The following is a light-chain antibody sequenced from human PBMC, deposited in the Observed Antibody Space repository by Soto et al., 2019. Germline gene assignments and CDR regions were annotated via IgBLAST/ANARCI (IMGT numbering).Light chain of an antibody. V-gene: IGKV3-15*01. J-gene: IGKJ4*01. CDR1: QSISDT. CDR3: QQYKSWPPLT. CDR2: GAS. Sequence: DIVMTQSQAILSVSLGERPTLSCMASQSISDTLAWYQQRSGQSPRLLIYGASTMATGVPAMFSGIGSGTESTLTISSLQSDDFAIYYCQQYKSWPPLTFGGGTKVE.